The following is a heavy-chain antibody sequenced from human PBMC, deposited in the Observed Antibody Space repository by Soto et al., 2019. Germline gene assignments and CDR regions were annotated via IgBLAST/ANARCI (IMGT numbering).Heavy chain of an antibody. CDR1: GGSINSKSYF. V-gene: IGHV4-31*03. CDR3: ARSIDP. CDR2: IYYSGST. J-gene: IGHJ5*02. Sequence: SETLSLTCSVSGGSINSKSYFWGWIRQPPGKGLEWIAYIYYSGSTYYNPSLKSRVTISVDTSKNQFSLKLSSVTAADTAVYYCARSIDPWGRGTLVTVSS.